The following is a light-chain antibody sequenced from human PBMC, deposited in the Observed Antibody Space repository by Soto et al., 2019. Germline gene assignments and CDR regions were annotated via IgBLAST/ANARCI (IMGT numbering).Light chain of an antibody. CDR1: SSDVGGYNY. J-gene: IGLJ2*01. V-gene: IGLV2-11*01. CDR3: CSYLG. CDR2: DVS. Sequence: QSALTQPRSVSGSPGQSVTISCTGTSSDVGGYNYVSWYQQHPGKAPKLMIYDVSKRPSGVPDRFSGSKSGNTASLTISGLQAEDEADYYCCSYLGFGGGTKVTVL.